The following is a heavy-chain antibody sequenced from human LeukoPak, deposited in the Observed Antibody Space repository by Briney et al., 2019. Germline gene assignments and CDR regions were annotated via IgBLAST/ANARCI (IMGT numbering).Heavy chain of an antibody. CDR3: ARGSAPTLYYYYYYGMDV. J-gene: IGHJ6*02. Sequence: SRSLSLTCAVSGGSISSGGYSWSWIRQPPGKGLEWIGYIYHSGSTYYNPSLKSRVTISVDRSKNQFSLKLSSVTAADTAVYYCARGSAPTLYYYYYYGMDVWGQGTTVTVSS. V-gene: IGHV4-30-2*01. CDR1: GGSISSGGYS. CDR2: IYHSGST.